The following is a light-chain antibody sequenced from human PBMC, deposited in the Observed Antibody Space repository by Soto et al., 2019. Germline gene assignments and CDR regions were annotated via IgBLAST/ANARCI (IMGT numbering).Light chain of an antibody. CDR1: QSISTH. CDR3: QQTYSAHT. V-gene: IGKV1-39*01. J-gene: IGKJ4*01. Sequence: DIPMTPSPSSLSASVGDRVTITCRASQSISTHLIWYQQKPGKAPQLLIYRASSLEIGVPSRFSGSGSETDFTLTISSLQPEDFATYFCQQTYSAHTFGGGTKVEMK. CDR2: RAS.